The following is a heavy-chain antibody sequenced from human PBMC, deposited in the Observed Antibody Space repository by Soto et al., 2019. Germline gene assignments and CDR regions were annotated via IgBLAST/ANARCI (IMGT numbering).Heavy chain of an antibody. CDR3: ARVSGSYYYGMDV. D-gene: IGHD1-26*01. CDR1: GGSFGAYS. J-gene: IGHJ6*02. V-gene: IGHV4-34*01. CDR2: INYSGTT. Sequence: SETLSLTCAVYGGSFGAYSWTWIRQTPGKGLEWIGEINYSGTTYYNPSLEGRATISVDTSKNQFSLKLTSVTAADTAVYYCARVSGSYYYGMDVWGQGTTVTVS.